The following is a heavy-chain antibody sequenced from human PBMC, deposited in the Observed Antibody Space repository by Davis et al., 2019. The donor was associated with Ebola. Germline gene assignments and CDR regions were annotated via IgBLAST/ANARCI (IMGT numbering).Heavy chain of an antibody. CDR3: ASLRRTITGMDDGFDV. CDR2: IYTGDSDT. D-gene: IGHD1-20*01. CDR1: DNTFTNYW. Sequence: GESLKISCKGSDNTFTNYWIGWVRQMPGKGLEWMGIIYTGDSDTRYSPSFRGQVTISADKSTRTAYLQWGRLKASDTAMYYRASLRRTITGMDDGFDVWGQGTMVTVSS. J-gene: IGHJ3*01. V-gene: IGHV5-51*01.